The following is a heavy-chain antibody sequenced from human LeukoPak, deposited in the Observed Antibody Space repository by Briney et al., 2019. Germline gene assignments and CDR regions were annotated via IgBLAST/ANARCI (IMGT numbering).Heavy chain of an antibody. V-gene: IGHV3-30*01. D-gene: IGHD1-26*01. CDR2: ISYEGSNK. Sequence: PGRPLRLSCAASGFTFSSYAMHWVRQAPGKGLEWVAVISYEGSNKYYADSVKGRFTISRDNSKNTLYLQMNSLRAEDTAVYYCARSSRGATTKPSVLSHMDVWGKGTTVTVSS. CDR3: ARSSRGATTKPSVLSHMDV. CDR1: GFTFSSYA. J-gene: IGHJ6*03.